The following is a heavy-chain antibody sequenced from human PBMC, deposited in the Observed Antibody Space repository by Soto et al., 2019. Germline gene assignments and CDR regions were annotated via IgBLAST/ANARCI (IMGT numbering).Heavy chain of an antibody. CDR1: GGSFSGYY. D-gene: IGHD2-8*02. V-gene: IGHV4-34*01. J-gene: IGHJ4*02. CDR3: ARDKITGLFDY. CDR2: INHSGST. Sequence: PSETLYLTCAAYGGSFSGYYCTWIRQPPGTGLEWIGEINHSGSTNYNPSLKSRVTTPVDTSKNQFSLKLTSVTAADTAVYYCARDKITGLFDYWGQGTLVTVS.